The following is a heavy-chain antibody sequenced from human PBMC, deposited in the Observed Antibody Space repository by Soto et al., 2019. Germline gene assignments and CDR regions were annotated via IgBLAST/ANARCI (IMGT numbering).Heavy chain of an antibody. J-gene: IGHJ6*02. V-gene: IGHV4-34*01. CDR2: INQSGST. Sequence: SETLSLTCGVYCGAFSGYHWSWIRQAPGKGLEWIGEINQSGSTNYSPSLKSRVTMSVDTSKKQFSLKLISVTASDTALYYCATRDSYYGMDFWGQGTTVTVSS. CDR1: CGAFSGYH. CDR3: ATRDSYYGMDF.